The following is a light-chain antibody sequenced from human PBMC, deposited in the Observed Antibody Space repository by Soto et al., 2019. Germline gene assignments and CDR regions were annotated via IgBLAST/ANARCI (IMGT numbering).Light chain of an antibody. CDR3: CSYARSTSWV. CDR1: SSDVGNYNL. J-gene: IGLJ3*02. CDR2: EDN. Sequence: QSAVIQPACVSASPGQSISISCTGTSSDVGNYNLVSWYQHHPGKAPRLIISEDNKRPSGISNRFSGAKSGNTASLTISGLQAEDEGDYYCCSYARSTSWVFGGGTKLTVL. V-gene: IGLV2-23*01.